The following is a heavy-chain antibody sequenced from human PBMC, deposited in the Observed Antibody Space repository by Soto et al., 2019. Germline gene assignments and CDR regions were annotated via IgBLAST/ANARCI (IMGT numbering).Heavy chain of an antibody. CDR1: GFSFSRHS. Sequence: GGSLRPSCAASGFSFSRHSMNWVRQAPGKGLEWVSCISGTGTFIYYTDSVKGRFTMSRDDAKSSLLLQMNSLTAEDTAVYYCARGSGTDTGDALDIWGPATLVTFSS. CDR2: ISGTGTFI. V-gene: IGHV3-21*06. D-gene: IGHD2-21*02. J-gene: IGHJ3*02. CDR3: ARGSGTDTGDALDI.